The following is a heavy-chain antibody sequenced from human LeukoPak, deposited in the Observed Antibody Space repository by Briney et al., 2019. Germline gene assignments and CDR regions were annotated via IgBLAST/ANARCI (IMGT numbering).Heavy chain of an antibody. CDR3: ARGSIVGATFDYFDC. J-gene: IGHJ4*02. CDR1: GYTFTAYY. CDR2: INPNSGGT. D-gene: IGHD1-26*01. Sequence: ASVKVSCKASGYTFTAYYMHWVRQAPGQGLEWMGWINPNSGGTNYAQKFQGRVTMTRDTSISTAYMELSRLRSDDTAVYYCARGSIVGATFDYFDCWGQGTLVTVSS. V-gene: IGHV1-2*02.